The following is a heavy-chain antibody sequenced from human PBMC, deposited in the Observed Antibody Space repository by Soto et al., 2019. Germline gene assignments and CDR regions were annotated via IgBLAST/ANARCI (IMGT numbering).Heavy chain of an antibody. J-gene: IGHJ4*02. D-gene: IGHD3-22*01. V-gene: IGHV4-30-4*01. CDR2: MYYSGDT. CDR3: VGNYDSSFDY. Sequence: PSETLSLTCTVSGGSVNSYGYYWTWIRWSPGKGLEWIGSMYYSGDTYHNPSLKSRVSLSADTYKDELYLNLTSVTAADKAVYFCVGNYDSSFDYWGRGTLVSVS. CDR1: GGSVNSYGYY.